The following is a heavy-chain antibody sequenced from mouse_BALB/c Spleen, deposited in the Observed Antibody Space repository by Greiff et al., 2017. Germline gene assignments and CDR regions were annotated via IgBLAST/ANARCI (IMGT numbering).Heavy chain of an antibody. CDR2: INPYNGAT. V-gene: IGHV1-26*01. CDR1: GYSFTGYY. Sequence: EVQLQQSGPELVKPGASVKISCKASGYSFTGYYMHWVKQSHVKSLEWIGRINPYNGATSYNQNFKDKASLTVDKSSSTAYMELHSLTSEDSAVYYCARGNYVGYAMDYWGQGTSVTVSS. J-gene: IGHJ4*01. CDR3: ARGNYVGYAMDY. D-gene: IGHD2-1*01.